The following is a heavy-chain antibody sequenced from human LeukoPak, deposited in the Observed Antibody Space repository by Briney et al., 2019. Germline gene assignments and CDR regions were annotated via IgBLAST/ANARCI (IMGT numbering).Heavy chain of an antibody. V-gene: IGHV1-69*05. CDR1: GDIFNSYS. CDR3: ARVGRSRGSLPNSYYYMDV. Sequence: GASVKVSCKASGDIFNSYSVSWVRQAPGQGLEWMGGIIPMFGSANYAQKFQGRVTITTDQSTIIVYMELSSLSSEDTAVYYCARVGRSRGSLPNSYYYMDVWGKGTTVTVSS. CDR2: IIPMFGSA. D-gene: IGHD1-26*01. J-gene: IGHJ6*03.